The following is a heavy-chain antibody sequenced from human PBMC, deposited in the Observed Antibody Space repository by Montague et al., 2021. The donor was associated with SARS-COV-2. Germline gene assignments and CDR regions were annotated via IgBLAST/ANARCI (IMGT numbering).Heavy chain of an antibody. D-gene: IGHD5-12*01. V-gene: IGHV4-59*01. Sequence: SETLSPTCSVSGGSMINNYWSWIRQPPGKGLEWMGYIYYTGSTDYNPSLESRATLSIDTSKNEFSLKLTSVTAADTAVYHCARGGGRLQYSYYYGMDVWGQGTTVTVSS. CDR1: GGSMINNY. J-gene: IGHJ6*02. CDR2: IYYTGST. CDR3: ARGGGRLQYSYYYGMDV.